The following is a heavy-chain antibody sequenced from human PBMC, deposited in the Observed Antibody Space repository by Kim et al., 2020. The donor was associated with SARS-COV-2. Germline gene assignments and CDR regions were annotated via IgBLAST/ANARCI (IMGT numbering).Heavy chain of an antibody. D-gene: IGHD4-17*01. CDR1: GFTFSSYA. J-gene: IGHJ6*02. CDR3: AKDLGPLTRGGMDG. V-gene: IGHV3-23*01. CDR2: ISGSGGAT. Sequence: GGSLRLSCAASGFTFSSYAMSWVRQAPGKGLEWVSAISGSGGATYYADSVKGRFIISRDNSKNTLYLQMNSLRAEDTAVYYCAKDLGPLTRGGMDGWGQGTTVTVSS.